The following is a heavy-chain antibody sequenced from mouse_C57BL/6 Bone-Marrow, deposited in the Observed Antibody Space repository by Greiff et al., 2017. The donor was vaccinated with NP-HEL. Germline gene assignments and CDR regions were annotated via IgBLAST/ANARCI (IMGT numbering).Heavy chain of an antibody. CDR1: GFTFSDYY. CDR2: LSNGGGST. CDR3: ASHWDYYVSSYDYYARDY. V-gene: IGHV5-12*01. Sequence: EVQRVESGGGLVQPGGSLKLSCAASGFTFSDYYLYWVRQTPEKRLAWVAYLSNGGGSTSYPDTVQGRCTISRDNAKNTLYLQMSRLKSEDTAMYYCASHWDYYVSSYDYYARDYWGQGTSVTVSS. D-gene: IGHD1-1*01. J-gene: IGHJ4*01.